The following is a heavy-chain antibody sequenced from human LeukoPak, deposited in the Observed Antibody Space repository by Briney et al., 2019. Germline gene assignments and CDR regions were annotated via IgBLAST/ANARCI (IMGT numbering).Heavy chain of an antibody. V-gene: IGHV3-48*04. J-gene: IGHJ4*02. CDR1: GFTFSSYS. CDR2: ISSSSSTI. D-gene: IGHD5/OR15-5a*01. CDR3: ARDHPSVPFDY. Sequence: GGSLRLSCAASGFTFSSYSMNWVRQAPGKGLEWVSYISSSSSTIYYADSVKGRFTISRDNAKNSLYLQMNSLRAEDTAVYYCARDHPSVPFDYWGQGTLVTVSS.